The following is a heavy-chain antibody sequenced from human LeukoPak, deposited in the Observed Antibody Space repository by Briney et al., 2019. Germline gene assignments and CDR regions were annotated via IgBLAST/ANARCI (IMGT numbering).Heavy chain of an antibody. Sequence: GESLKFSCKGSGCSFTSYWIGWVRQMPGKGLEWMGIIYPGDSDTRYSPSFQGQVTISADKSISTAYLQWSSLKASPTAMYYCARSGPYYYDSSGSFDYWGQGTLVTVSS. CDR1: GCSFTSYW. CDR3: ARSGPYYYDSSGSFDY. CDR2: IYPGDSDT. J-gene: IGHJ4*02. V-gene: IGHV5-51*01. D-gene: IGHD3-22*01.